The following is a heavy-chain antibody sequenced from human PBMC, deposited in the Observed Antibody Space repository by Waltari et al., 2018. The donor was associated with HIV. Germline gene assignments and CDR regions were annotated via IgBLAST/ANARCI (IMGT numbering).Heavy chain of an antibody. CDR3: AMAWNYYDSSGFSGFLVY. CDR1: GFAFRKYW. CDR2: IYTDGRVT. Sequence: EVQLVQSGGGLVQPGGSLRLSCEASGFAFRKYWMHWVRQARGKGLVWVARIYTDGRVTRYADFVEGRFTSSRDNAKNILYQQMSSLRAEDTAGYYCAMAWNYYDSSGFSGFLVYWGQGNLVTVAP. D-gene: IGHD3-22*01. J-gene: IGHJ4*02. V-gene: IGHV3-74*01.